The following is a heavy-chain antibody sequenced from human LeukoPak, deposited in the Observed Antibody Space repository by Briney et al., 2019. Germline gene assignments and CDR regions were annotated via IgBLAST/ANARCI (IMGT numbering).Heavy chain of an antibody. CDR3: ARVSTHVEMATIAYYFDY. J-gene: IGHJ4*02. CDR1: GGSISCYY. CDR2: IYTSGST. V-gene: IGHV4-4*07. D-gene: IGHD5-24*01. Sequence: PSETLSLTCTVSGGSISCYYWSWIRQPAGKGLEWIGRIYTSGSTNYHRSLNSRVTMSVDTPKNQFSLKLSSVTAADTAVYYCARVSTHVEMATIAYYFDYWGQGTLVTVSS.